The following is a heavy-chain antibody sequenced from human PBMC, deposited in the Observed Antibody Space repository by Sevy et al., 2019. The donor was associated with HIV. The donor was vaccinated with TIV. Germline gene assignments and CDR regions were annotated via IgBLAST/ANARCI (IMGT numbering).Heavy chain of an antibody. J-gene: IGHJ4*02. V-gene: IGHV1-2*06. CDR1: GTTFIGYY. CDR3: AGGPRDSSGYYYPPFEY. D-gene: IGHD3-22*01. CDR2: INPNSGET. Sequence: GASVKVSCKTSGTTFIGYYMYWVRQAPGQGLECMGRINPNSGETNYAQKFQGRVTMTRDTSVNTAYMELSRLRSDDTAVYYCAGGPRDSSGYYYPPFEYWGQGILVTVSS.